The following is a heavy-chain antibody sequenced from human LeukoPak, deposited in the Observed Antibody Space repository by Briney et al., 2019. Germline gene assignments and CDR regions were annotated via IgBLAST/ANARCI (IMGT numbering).Heavy chain of an antibody. V-gene: IGHV4-59*01. D-gene: IGHD3-22*01. CDR3: ARGHDYYDSSGYYTEWFDP. CDR2: IYYSGNT. CDR1: GGSISSYY. J-gene: IGHJ5*02. Sequence: SSETLSLTCTVTGGSISSYYWSWIRQPPGKGLEWIGHIYYSGNTNYNPSLKSRVTISVDTSKNQFSLKLSSVTAADTAVYYCARGHDYYDSSGYYTEWFDPWGQGTLVTVSS.